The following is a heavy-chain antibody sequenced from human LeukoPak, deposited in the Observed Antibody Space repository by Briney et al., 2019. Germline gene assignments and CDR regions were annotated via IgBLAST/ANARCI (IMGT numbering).Heavy chain of an antibody. CDR2: IYYSGST. CDR3: ARSLYSSDFDY. CDR1: GGSISSYY. J-gene: IGHJ4*02. V-gene: IGHV4-59*05. D-gene: IGHD6-19*01. Sequence: PSETLSLTCTVSGGSISSYYWSWIRQPPGKGLEWIGSIYYSGSTYYNPSLKSRVTISVDTSKNQFSLKLSSVTAADTAVYYCARSLYSSDFDYWGQGTLVTVSS.